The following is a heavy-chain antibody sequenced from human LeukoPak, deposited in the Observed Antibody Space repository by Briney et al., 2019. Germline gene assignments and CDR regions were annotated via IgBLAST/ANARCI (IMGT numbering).Heavy chain of an antibody. Sequence: GGSLRLSCAASGFTVSSNEMSWVRQAPGKGLEWVSAISGSGGSTYYADSVKGRFTISRDNSKNTLYLQMNSLRAEDTAVYYCAKCPPQQLVPFDPWGQGTLVTVSS. V-gene: IGHV3-23*01. D-gene: IGHD6-13*01. CDR3: AKCPPQQLVPFDP. CDR2: ISGSGGST. CDR1: GFTVSSNE. J-gene: IGHJ5*02.